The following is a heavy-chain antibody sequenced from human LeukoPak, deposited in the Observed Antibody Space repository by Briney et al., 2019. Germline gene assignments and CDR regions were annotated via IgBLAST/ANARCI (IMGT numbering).Heavy chain of an antibody. J-gene: IGHJ3*02. D-gene: IGHD1-26*01. CDR3: ARDDSGSYRGGAFDI. CDR2: IYYSGST. CDR1: GGSISSGDYY. V-gene: IGHV4-30-4*08. Sequence: SETLSLTCTVSGGSISSGDYYWSWIRQPPGKGLEWIGYIYYSGSTYYNPSLKSRVTISVDTSKNQFSLKLSSVTAADTAVYYCARDDSGSYRGGAFDIWGQGTMVTVSS.